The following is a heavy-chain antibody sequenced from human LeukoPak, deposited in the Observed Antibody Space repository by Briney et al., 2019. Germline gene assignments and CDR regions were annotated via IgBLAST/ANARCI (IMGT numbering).Heavy chain of an antibody. CDR1: GGTFDRYA. Sequence: SVKVSCKASGGTFDRYAISWVRQAPGQGLEWMGGIAPILGTPNYAQNLQGRVTITTDESTSTAYMELSSLRSDDTAVYYCASHFRSNHYYFYYMDVWGTGTTVTVSS. J-gene: IGHJ6*03. CDR3: ASHFRSNHYYFYYMDV. CDR2: IAPILGTP. V-gene: IGHV1-69*05. D-gene: IGHD3-16*02.